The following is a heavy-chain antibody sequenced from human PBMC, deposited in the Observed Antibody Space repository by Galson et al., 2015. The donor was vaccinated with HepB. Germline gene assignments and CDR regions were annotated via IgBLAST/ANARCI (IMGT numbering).Heavy chain of an antibody. CDR1: GFTFSSYA. CDR3: AKGAPTMIVVVIEYYFDY. CDR2: ISGSGGST. Sequence: SLRLSCAASGFTFSSYAMSWVRQAPGKGLEWVSAISGSGGSTYYADSVKGRFTISRDNSKNTLYLQMNSLRAEDTAVYYCAKGAPTMIVVVIEYYFDYWGQGTLVTVSS. D-gene: IGHD3-22*01. V-gene: IGHV3-23*01. J-gene: IGHJ4*02.